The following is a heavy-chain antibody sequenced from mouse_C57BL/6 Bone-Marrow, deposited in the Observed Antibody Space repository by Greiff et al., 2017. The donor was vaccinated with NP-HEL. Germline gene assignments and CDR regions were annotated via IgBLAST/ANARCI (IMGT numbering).Heavy chain of an antibody. CDR1: GYTFTSYW. J-gene: IGHJ2*01. CDR3: ARSFITTVVVFDY. V-gene: IGHV1-59*01. Sequence: QVQLKQPGAELVRPGTSVKLSCKASGYTFTSYWMHWVKQRPGQGLEWIGVIDPSDSYTNYNQKFKGKATLTVDTSSSTAYMELRSLTSEDSAVYFCARSFITTVVVFDYWGQGTTLTVSS. CDR2: IDPSDSYT. D-gene: IGHD1-1*01.